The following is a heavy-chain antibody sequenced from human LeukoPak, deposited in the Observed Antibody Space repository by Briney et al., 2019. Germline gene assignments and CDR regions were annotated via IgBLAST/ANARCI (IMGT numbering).Heavy chain of an antibody. CDR3: ARDRDLGRITIFGVVAYYYGMDV. Sequence: GGSLRLSCSASGFTFSSYAMHWVRQAPGKGLEYVSAISSNGGSTYYADSVKGRFTISRDNSKNTLYLQMSSLRAEDTAVYYCARDRDLGRITIFGVVAYYYGMDVWGQGTTVTVSS. D-gene: IGHD3-3*01. J-gene: IGHJ6*02. V-gene: IGHV3-64D*06. CDR1: GFTFSSYA. CDR2: ISSNGGST.